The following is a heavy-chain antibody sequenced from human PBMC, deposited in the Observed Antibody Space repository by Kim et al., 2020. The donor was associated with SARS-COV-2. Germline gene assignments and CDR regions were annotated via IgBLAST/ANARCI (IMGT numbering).Heavy chain of an antibody. CDR2: INPDTGAA. V-gene: IGHV1-2*06. D-gene: IGHD3-9*01. J-gene: IGHJ4*02. CDR1: GYTFKGFS. Sequence: ASVKVSCKTYGYTFKGFSIHWVRQAPGLGLEWVGRINPDTGAAVYAQKFQGRVTMSRDTSINTAYMEVTGLTSDDRAVYFCARAQRSVTGYYPVFWGQGTLVTVST. CDR3: ARAQRSVTGYYPVF.